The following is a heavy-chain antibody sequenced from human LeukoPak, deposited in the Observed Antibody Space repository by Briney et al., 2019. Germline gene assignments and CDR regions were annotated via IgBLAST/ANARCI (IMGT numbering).Heavy chain of an antibody. D-gene: IGHD2-21*02. V-gene: IGHV3-30*03. Sequence: GGSLRLSCAASGFTFSSYGMHWVRQAPGKGLEWVAVISYDGSNKYSADSVKGRFTISRDNSKNTLYLQMNSLRAEDTAVYYCARDLGDLDDYWGQGTLVTVSS. CDR2: ISYDGSNK. J-gene: IGHJ4*02. CDR1: GFTFSSYG. CDR3: ARDLGDLDDY.